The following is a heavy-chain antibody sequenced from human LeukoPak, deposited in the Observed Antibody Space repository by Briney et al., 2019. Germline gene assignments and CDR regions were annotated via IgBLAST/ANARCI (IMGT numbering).Heavy chain of an antibody. CDR2: IYYSGST. Sequence: SETLSLTCAVYGGSFSGYYWSWIRQHPGEGLEWIGYIYYSGSTYYNPSLKSRVTISVDTSKNQFSLKLSSVTAADTAVYYCARRPWRSFGGDSSYYYYGMDVWGQGTTVTVSS. D-gene: IGHD2-21*02. J-gene: IGHJ6*02. V-gene: IGHV4-31*11. CDR1: GGSFSGYY. CDR3: ARRPWRSFGGDSSYYYYGMDV.